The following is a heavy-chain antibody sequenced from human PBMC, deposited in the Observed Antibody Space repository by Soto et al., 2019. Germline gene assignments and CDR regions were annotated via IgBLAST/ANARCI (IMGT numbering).Heavy chain of an antibody. CDR2: ISGSGNGT. D-gene: IGHD3-22*01. CDR3: AKHMGSSGYAGSDY. CDR1: GFTFSRYA. Sequence: GGSLRLSCAASGFTFSRYAMSWVRQGPGKGLEWVSAISGSGNGTYFADSVKGRFTISRDNSKNTLYLQMNSLRAEDTAIYYCAKHMGSSGYAGSDYWGQGTLVTVSS. J-gene: IGHJ4*02. V-gene: IGHV3-23*01.